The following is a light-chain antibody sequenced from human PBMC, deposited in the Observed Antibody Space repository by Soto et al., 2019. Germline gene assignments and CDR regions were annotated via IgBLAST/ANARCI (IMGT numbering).Light chain of an antibody. CDR1: QRVSNTY. V-gene: IGKV3-20*01. J-gene: IGKJ4*01. CDR2: GVS. CDR3: QQYSSSPVT. Sequence: EIVLAQSPGTLSSSPGERATLSCRASQRVSNTYLAWYQQKPGQAPRLLIYGVSSRATGIPDRFSGSGSGTDFTLTISRLEPEDFAVYYCQQYSSSPVTFGGGTKVDIK.